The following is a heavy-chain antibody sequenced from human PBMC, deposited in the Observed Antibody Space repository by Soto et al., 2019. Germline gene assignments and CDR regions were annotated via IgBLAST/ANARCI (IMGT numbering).Heavy chain of an antibody. CDR2: IIPVLGTP. J-gene: IGHJ6*02. D-gene: IGHD6-13*01. CDR3: ASSAGLDHLLNYYGLNV. V-gene: IGHV1-69*01. CDR1: GGTFTSTA. Sequence: QMLLVQSSAEVKKPGSSVKVSCKASGGTFTSTAFSWVRQAPGQGLEWMGGIIPVLGTPNYAQKFQARLTVTADASTTTVHMELNSLRSDDTAVYYCASSAGLDHLLNYYGLNVWGQGTTVTVSS.